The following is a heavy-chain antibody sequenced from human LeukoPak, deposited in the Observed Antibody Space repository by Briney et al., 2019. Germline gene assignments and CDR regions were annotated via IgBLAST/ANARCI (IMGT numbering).Heavy chain of an antibody. J-gene: IGHJ4*02. CDR2: ISYDGSNK. CDR1: GFTFSSYG. CDR3: AEGIVGATWHDFTDY. D-gene: IGHD1-26*01. V-gene: IGHV3-30*18. Sequence: GGSLRLSCAASGFTFSSYGMHWVRQVPGKGLEWVAVISYDGSNKYYADSVKGRFTISRDNSKNTLYLQMNSLRAEDTAVYYCAEGIVGATWHDFTDYWGQGTLVTVSS.